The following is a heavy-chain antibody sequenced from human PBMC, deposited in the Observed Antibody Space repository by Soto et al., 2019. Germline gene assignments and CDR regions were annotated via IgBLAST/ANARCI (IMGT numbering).Heavy chain of an antibody. CDR2: TYYRSKWYN. CDR3: ARQQWMVLGHFDY. J-gene: IGHJ4*02. CDR1: GDSVSSNSAT. D-gene: IGHD6-19*01. Sequence: SQTLSLTCAISGDSVSSNSATWNWIRQSPSRGLESLGRTYYRSKWYNEYAVSVKSRITINPDTAKKQFYLQLNSVTPEDTAVYYCARQQWMVLGHFDYWGQGTLVTVSS. V-gene: IGHV6-1*01.